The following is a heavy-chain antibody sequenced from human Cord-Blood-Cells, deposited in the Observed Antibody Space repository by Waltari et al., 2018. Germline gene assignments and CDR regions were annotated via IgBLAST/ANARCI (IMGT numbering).Heavy chain of an antibody. D-gene: IGHD3-10*01. CDR1: GYTFTSYG. CDR3: AREVRCREVRGVIKPIDY. CDR2: ISAYNGNT. J-gene: IGHJ4*02. V-gene: IGHV1-18*01. Sequence: QVQLVQSGAEVKKPGASVKVSCKASGYTFTSYGISWVRQAPGQGLEWMGWISAYNGNTNYAKKLQGRVTMTTDTSTRTAGMELRCLRSGVTAVYYCAREVRCREVRGVIKPIDYWCQGTLVTVSS.